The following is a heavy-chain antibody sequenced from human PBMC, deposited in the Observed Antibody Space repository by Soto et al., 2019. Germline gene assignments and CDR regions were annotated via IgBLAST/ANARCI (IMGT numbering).Heavy chain of an antibody. J-gene: IGHJ6*02. CDR2: IYYSGST. D-gene: IGHD3-10*01. CDR3: ARHGAGYYGSGSYITPDYYYYGMDV. CDR1: GGSISSYY. V-gene: IGHV4-59*08. Sequence: SETLSLTCTVSGGSISSYYWSWIRQPPGKGLEWIGYIYYSGSTNYNPSLKSRVTISVDTSKNQFSLKLSSVTAADTAVYYCARHGAGYYGSGSYITPDYYYYGMDVWGQGTTVTVSS.